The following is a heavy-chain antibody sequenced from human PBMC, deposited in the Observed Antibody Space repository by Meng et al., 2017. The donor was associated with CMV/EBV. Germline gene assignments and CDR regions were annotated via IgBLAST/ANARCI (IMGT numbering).Heavy chain of an antibody. J-gene: IGHJ5*02. Sequence: GGSLRLSCAASGFTFSSYEMNWVRQAPGKGLEWVSYISSSGSTIYYADSVKGRFTISRDNAKNSLYLQMNSLRAEDTAVYYCARPTAGYSYGLVIRNNWFDPWGQGTLVTVSS. CDR3: ARPTAGYSYGLVIRNNWFDP. V-gene: IGHV3-48*03. CDR1: GFTFSSYE. D-gene: IGHD5-18*01. CDR2: ISSSGSTI.